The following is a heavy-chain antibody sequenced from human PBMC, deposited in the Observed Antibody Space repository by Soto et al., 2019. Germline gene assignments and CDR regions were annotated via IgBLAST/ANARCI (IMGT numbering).Heavy chain of an antibody. V-gene: IGHV3-7*01. Sequence: EVQLVESGGGLVQPGGSLRLSCAASGFTFSSYWMSWVRQAPGKGLEWVANINKDGSEKYDVDSVKGRFTIARDNAKNAFILQRNALRAEDTAVYYCARGRRCSTGFHNFNSWAQGTLVTVS. CDR1: GFTFSSYW. CDR3: ARGRRCSTGFHNFNS. CDR2: INKDGSEK. J-gene: IGHJ4*02. D-gene: IGHD2-2*01.